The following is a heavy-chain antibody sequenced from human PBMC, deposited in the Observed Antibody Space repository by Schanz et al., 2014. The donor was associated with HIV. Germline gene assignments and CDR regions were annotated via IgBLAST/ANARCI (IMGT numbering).Heavy chain of an antibody. CDR3: ARDSPVAAGTLDY. Sequence: QVQLVQSGAEVKMPGSSVKVSCKASGGTFSIYPIGWVRQAPGQGLEWMGGIIPIFDTADYAQKFQGRLTITADKSTNTAYMDLSSLRSEDTAVYYCARDSPVAAGTLDYWGQGTLVTVSS. D-gene: IGHD6-13*01. V-gene: IGHV1-69*06. J-gene: IGHJ4*02. CDR1: GGTFSIYP. CDR2: IIPIFDTA.